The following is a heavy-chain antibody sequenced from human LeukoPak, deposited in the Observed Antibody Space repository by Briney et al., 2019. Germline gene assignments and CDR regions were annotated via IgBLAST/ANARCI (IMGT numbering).Heavy chain of an antibody. V-gene: IGHV1-8*02. CDR1: GGTFSSYA. CDR2: MNPNSGNT. D-gene: IGHD5-18*01. Sequence: GASVKVSCKASGGTFSSYAISWARQATGQGLEWMGWMNPNSGNTDYAQKFQGRVTMTRNTSINTAYMELSSLRSEDTAVYYCAKLRSGDSYGPQEYWGQGTLVTVSS. J-gene: IGHJ4*02. CDR3: AKLRSGDSYGPQEY.